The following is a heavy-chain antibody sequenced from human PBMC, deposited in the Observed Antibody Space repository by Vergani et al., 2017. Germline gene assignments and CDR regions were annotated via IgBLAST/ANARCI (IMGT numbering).Heavy chain of an antibody. CDR3: AKASRSVVMWYYGMDV. D-gene: IGHD3-22*01. Sequence: QVQLVESGGGVVQPGGSLRLSCAASGFTFSSYRMHWVRQAPGKGLEWVAFIRYDGSNKYYADSVKGRFTISRDNSKNTLYLQMNSLRAEDTAVYYCAKASRSVVMWYYGMDVWGQGTTVTVSS. CDR2: IRYDGSNK. CDR1: GFTFSSYR. V-gene: IGHV3-30*02. J-gene: IGHJ6*02.